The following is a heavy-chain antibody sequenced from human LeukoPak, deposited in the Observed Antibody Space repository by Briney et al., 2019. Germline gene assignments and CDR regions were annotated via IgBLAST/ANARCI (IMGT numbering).Heavy chain of an antibody. D-gene: IGHD3-22*01. CDR3: ARGGQSKYDSSGYLNYFDY. CDR1: GFTFSSYV. J-gene: IGHJ4*02. V-gene: IGHV3-64*01. CDR2: ISSNGGST. Sequence: AGGSLRLSCAASGFTFSSYVMYWVRQAPGKGLEYVSSISSNGGSTYYGNSVKGRFTISRDNSKNTLYLQMGSLRAEDMAVYYCARGGQSKYDSSGYLNYFDYWGQGTLVTVSS.